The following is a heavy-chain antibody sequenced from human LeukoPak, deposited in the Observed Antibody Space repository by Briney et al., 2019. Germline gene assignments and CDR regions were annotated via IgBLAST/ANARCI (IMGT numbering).Heavy chain of an antibody. CDR3: ARDRDWNNPDYFDY. CDR2: INPGGGQT. J-gene: IGHJ4*02. CDR1: GYTFTTYY. D-gene: IGHD1/OR15-1a*01. Sequence: ASVEVSCKASGYTFTTYYMHWVRQVPGQGFEWMGLINPGGGQTKYAQKFQGRVTMTRGTSTSTVYMELSSLRSEDTAIYYCARDRDWNNPDYFDYWGQGTLVTVSS. V-gene: IGHV1-46*01.